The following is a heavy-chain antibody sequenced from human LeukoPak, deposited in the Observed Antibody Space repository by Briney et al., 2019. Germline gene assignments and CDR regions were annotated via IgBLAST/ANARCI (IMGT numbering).Heavy chain of an antibody. CDR2: INPSGGST. J-gene: IGHJ1*01. V-gene: IGHV1-46*01. CDR1: GGTFSSYA. CDR3: ARDSEYDGFGEYKRSAEYFQH. Sequence: ASVKVSCKASGGTFSSYAISWVRQAPGQGLEWMGIINPSGGSTSYAQKFQGRVTMTRDTSTSTVYMELSSLRSEDTAVYYCARDSEYDGFGEYKRSAEYFQHWGQGTLVTVSS. D-gene: IGHD3-10*01.